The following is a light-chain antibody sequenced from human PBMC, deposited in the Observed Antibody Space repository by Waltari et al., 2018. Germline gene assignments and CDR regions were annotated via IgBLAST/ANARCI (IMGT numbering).Light chain of an antibody. CDR2: GAS. J-gene: IGKJ4*02. V-gene: IGKV3-20*01. CDR3: QHYVRLPVT. CDR1: QSVGRS. Sequence: EIVLTQSPGILSLSPGEGATLSCRASQSVGRSLAWYQQKPGQAPRLVISGASNRATGIPDRFSGSGSGTDCSLTISRLEPEDFAVYYCQHYVRLPVTFGRGTKVEIK.